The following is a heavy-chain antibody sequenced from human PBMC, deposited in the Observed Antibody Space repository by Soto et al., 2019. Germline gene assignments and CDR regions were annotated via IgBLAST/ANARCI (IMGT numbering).Heavy chain of an antibody. CDR3: ARAPVVDYYYYGMDV. CDR2: ISSSSSYI. J-gene: IGHJ6*02. D-gene: IGHD2-15*01. V-gene: IGHV3-21*01. Sequence: SGGSLRLSCAASGFTFSSYSMNWVRQAPGKGLEWVSSISSSSSYIYYADSVKGRFTISRDNAKNSLYLQMNSLRAEDTAVYYCARAPVVDYYYYGMDVWGQGTTVTVSS. CDR1: GFTFSSYS.